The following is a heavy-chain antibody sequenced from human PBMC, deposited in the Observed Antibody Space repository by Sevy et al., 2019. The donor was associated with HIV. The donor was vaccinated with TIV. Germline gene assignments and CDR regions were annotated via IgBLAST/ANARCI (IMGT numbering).Heavy chain of an antibody. Sequence: GGSLRLSCAASAFTFSTYAMHWVRQAPGKGLEWVAVISYDGSHKYYADSVKGRFTISRDDSKSSLYLQMNTLRAEDTAVYYCARDAGCSVNSYPRFDPWGQGTLVTVS. CDR3: ARDAGCSVNSYPRFDP. D-gene: IGHD2-15*01. V-gene: IGHV3-30*04. CDR1: AFTFSTYA. J-gene: IGHJ5*02. CDR2: ISYDGSHK.